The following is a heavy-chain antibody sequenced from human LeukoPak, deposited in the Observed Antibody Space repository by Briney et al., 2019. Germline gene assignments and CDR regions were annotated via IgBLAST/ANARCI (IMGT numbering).Heavy chain of an antibody. CDR3: ARDFWYSSFDY. CDR1: GYTFTSSY. CDR2: ISTYNGNT. V-gene: IGHV1-18*04. J-gene: IGHJ4*02. Sequence: ASVKVSCKASGYTFTSSYMHWVRQAPGQGPEWVGWISTYNGNTNYAQKLQGRVTMTTDTSTSTAYMELRSLRSDDTAVYYCARDFWYSSFDYWGQGTLVTVSS. D-gene: IGHD6-13*01.